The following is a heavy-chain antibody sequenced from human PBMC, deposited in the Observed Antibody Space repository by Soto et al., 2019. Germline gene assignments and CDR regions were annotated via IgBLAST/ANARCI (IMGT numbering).Heavy chain of an antibody. J-gene: IGHJ4*02. CDR2: IYHSGST. D-gene: IGHD3-10*01. CDR3: RAWKWFGELLPFDY. CDR1: GYSISSGYY. Sequence: PSETLSLTCAVSGYSISSGYYWGWIRQPPGKGLEWIGSIYHSGSTYYNPSLKSRVTISVDTSKNQFSLKLSSVTAADTAVYYCRAWKWFGELLPFDYWGQGTLVTVSS. V-gene: IGHV4-38-2*01.